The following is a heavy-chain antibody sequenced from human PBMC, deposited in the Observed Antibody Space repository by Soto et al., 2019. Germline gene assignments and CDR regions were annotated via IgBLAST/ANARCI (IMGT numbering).Heavy chain of an antibody. CDR2: ISCNGGST. CDR3: ERVEPEDAFCI. J-gene: IGHJ3*02. Sequence: GGSLGLSGAASGFSFSSYVNHWVRQAPGKGLEYVSAISCNGGSTYYANFVKGRFTNSRDNSKNRLYLQMGSLISEDRAVYYCERVEPEDAFCIWGQGTMVTVS. CDR1: GFSFSSYV. V-gene: IGHV3-64*01.